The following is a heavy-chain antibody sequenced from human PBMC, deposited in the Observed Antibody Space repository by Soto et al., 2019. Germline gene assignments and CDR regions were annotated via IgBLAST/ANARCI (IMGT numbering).Heavy chain of an antibody. J-gene: IGHJ4*02. CDR2: IGPESGAT. CDR1: GYTFTGHY. D-gene: IGHD1-26*01. Sequence: ASVKVSCKTSGYTFTGHYIHWVRQAPEQGPEWMGEIGPESGATRYAQKFRGRVTMTRDTSITTVYMELNNLSPDDTAVYYCGRGRSGQIVVFYWGQGTPITVSS. CDR3: GRGRSGQIVVFY. V-gene: IGHV1-2*02.